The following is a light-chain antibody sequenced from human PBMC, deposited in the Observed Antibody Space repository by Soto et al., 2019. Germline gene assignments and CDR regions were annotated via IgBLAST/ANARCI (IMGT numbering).Light chain of an antibody. V-gene: IGKV1-5*03. Sequence: DLQMTQSPSTLSASAGDRVTITCRASQSINIWLAWYQQKPGRAPKLLIHKASTLESGVPSRFSGSGSGTEFTLTISSLQPDDFATYYCQQYNVYWTFGQGTKVDIK. CDR2: KAS. CDR3: QQYNVYWT. J-gene: IGKJ1*01. CDR1: QSINIW.